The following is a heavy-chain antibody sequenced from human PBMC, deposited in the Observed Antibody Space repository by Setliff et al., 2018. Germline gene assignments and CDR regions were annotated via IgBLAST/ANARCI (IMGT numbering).Heavy chain of an antibody. V-gene: IGHV1-3*01. Sequence: GASVKVSCKASGSSFSNYAVHWVRQAPGQRPEWMGWINPDNGHTKYSRQLQGRLILSRDTSATTVYMELSSLKSEDTAFYFCARDLSSIDFGIVTHYSLSHWGRGTLVTVSS. CDR2: INPDNGHT. D-gene: IGHD4-4*01. CDR1: GSSFSNYA. J-gene: IGHJ4*02. CDR3: ARDLSSIDFGIVTHYSLSH.